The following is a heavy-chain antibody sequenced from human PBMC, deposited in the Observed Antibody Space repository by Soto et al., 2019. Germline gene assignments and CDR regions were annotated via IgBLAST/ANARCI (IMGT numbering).Heavy chain of an antibody. D-gene: IGHD6-13*01. Sequence: SETPSLTCTVSGGSISSYYWSWIRQPPGKGLEWIGYIYYSGITNYNPSLKSRVTISVDTSKNQFSLKLSSVTAADTAVYYCARRYSSAFDIWGQGTMVTVSS. CDR3: ARRYSSAFDI. CDR2: IYYSGIT. V-gene: IGHV4-59*08. J-gene: IGHJ3*02. CDR1: GGSISSYY.